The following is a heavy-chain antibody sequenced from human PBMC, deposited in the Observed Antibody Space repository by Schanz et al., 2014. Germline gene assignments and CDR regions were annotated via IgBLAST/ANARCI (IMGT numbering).Heavy chain of an antibody. V-gene: IGHV3-33*03. CDR2: MSYDGSIK. J-gene: IGHJ4*02. CDR3: AKQIHYDILTVTRN. Sequence: VQLLESGGGVVQPGRSLRLSCAASGFTFSSYGMHWVRQAPGKGLEWVAAMSYDGSIKYYGDSVKGRFTISRDNAKNSLYLQMNSLRAEDTAVYYCAKQIHYDILTVTRNWGQGTLVTVSS. CDR1: GFTFSSYG. D-gene: IGHD3-9*01.